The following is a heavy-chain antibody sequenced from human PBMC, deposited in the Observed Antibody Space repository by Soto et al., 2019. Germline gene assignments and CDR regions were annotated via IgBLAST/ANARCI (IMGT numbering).Heavy chain of an antibody. V-gene: IGHV4-30-4*01. CDR2: IHYSGST. J-gene: IGHJ4*02. CDR3: ARAKRRGSCSSLDFVS. D-gene: IGHD1-1*01. CDR1: CGSITTGDYY. Sequence: QVQLQESVPGLLKPSQTLSLTCAVSCGSITTGDYYWSWIRMPTGKGLQWIGYIHYSGSTYYNPPRKSRVTIPVDTSTSQSSPNLNSVTDAHIAVYDCARAKRRGSCSSLDFVSLFQGTLVTVSS.